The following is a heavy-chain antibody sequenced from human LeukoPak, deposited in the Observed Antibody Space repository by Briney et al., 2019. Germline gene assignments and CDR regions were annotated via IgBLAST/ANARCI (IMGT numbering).Heavy chain of an antibody. CDR2: ISGSGGST. CDR1: GFTFSSYA. D-gene: IGHD3-3*01. Sequence: PGGSLRLSCAASGFTFSSYAMSWVRQAPGNGLEWVSAISGSGGSTYYADSVKGRFTISRDNSKNTLYLQMNSLRAEDTAVYYCAGSVWSGRGYFDYWGQGTLVTVSS. J-gene: IGHJ4*02. CDR3: AGSVWSGRGYFDY. V-gene: IGHV3-23*01.